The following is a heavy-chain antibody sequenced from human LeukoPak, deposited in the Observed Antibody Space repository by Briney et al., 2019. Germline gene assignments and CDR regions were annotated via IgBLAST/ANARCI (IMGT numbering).Heavy chain of an antibody. Sequence: PGGSLRLSCTASGFTFSDYYMTWIRQAPGKGLEWLSYVSTDSAYTNYAGSVKGRFTISRDNAKGSLYLQLNSLTAGDTAVYYCTREDNWYFDLWGRGTLVTVSS. J-gene: IGHJ2*01. CDR1: GFTFSDYY. CDR2: VSTDSAYT. V-gene: IGHV3-11*05. CDR3: TREDNWYFDL.